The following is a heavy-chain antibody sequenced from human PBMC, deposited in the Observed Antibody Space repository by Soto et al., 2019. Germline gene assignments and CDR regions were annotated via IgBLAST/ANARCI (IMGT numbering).Heavy chain of an antibody. D-gene: IGHD5-12*01. CDR2: IKFDGTGI. V-gene: IGHV3-7*01. CDR1: GFTFSVYW. Sequence: VQLVESGGKVVQPGGSLRLSCVASGFTFSVYWMSWVRQAPGEGLEWVARIKFDGTGIQYADSVKGRFSISRDNAGNSVYLQINSLRAEDTAVYYCARDSGYSSVDAVNQYFDYWGQGALVTVTS. CDR3: ARDSGYSSVDAVNQYFDY. J-gene: IGHJ4*02.